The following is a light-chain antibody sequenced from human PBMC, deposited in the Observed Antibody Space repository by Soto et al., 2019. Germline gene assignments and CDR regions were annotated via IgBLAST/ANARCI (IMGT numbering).Light chain of an antibody. Sequence: QSALTQPASVSGSPGQSITISCAGTSSDIGGYNYVSWYQQHPGKAPKVMIYEVSNRPSGVSNRFSGSKSGNTASLTISGLQAEDEAGYYCSSYSISTAYLFGTGTKVTVL. CDR2: EVS. J-gene: IGLJ1*01. V-gene: IGLV2-14*01. CDR3: SSYSISTAYL. CDR1: SSDIGGYNY.